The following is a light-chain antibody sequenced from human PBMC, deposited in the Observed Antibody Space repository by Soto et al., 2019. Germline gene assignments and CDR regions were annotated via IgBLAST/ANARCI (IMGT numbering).Light chain of an antibody. Sequence: PGERATLSCSASQSVSRDFAWYHQKRGQAPRLLIYDASNRATGIPARFSGSGSGTDFTLTISSLQPEDFAVYYCQHRHNFGPGTKVDFK. CDR1: QSVSRD. CDR2: DAS. CDR3: QHRHN. V-gene: IGKV3-11*01. J-gene: IGKJ3*01.